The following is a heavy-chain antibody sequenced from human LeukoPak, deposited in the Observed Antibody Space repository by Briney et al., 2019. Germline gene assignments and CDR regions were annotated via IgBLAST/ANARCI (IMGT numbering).Heavy chain of an antibody. V-gene: IGHV3-73*01. CDR2: IRSKANSYAT. J-gene: IGHJ4*02. Sequence: QSGGSLRLSCAASGFTFSGSAMHWVRQASGKGLEWVGRIRSKANSYATAYAASVKGRFTISRDDSKNTAYLQMNSLKTEDTAVYYCTRSNYDSSGATFDYWGQGTLVTVSS. CDR1: GFTFSGSA. D-gene: IGHD3-22*01. CDR3: TRSNYDSSGATFDY.